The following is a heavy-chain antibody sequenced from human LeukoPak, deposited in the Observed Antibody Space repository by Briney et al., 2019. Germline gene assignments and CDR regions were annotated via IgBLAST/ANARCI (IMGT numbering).Heavy chain of an antibody. CDR2: VYPNSGGT. Sequence: ASVKVSCKASGYTFTGYYMHWVRQAPGQGLEWMGWVYPNSGGTNYAHKFQGRVTMTRDTSISTAYMELRSLRSDDTAVYYCARGDTAMVRPFDYWGQGTLVTVSS. CDR1: GYTFTGYY. V-gene: IGHV1-2*07. D-gene: IGHD5-18*01. J-gene: IGHJ4*02. CDR3: ARGDTAMVRPFDY.